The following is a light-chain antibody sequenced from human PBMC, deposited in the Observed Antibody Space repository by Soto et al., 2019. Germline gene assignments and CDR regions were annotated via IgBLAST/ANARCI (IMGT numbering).Light chain of an antibody. CDR2: AAS. CDR3: QQSYNNLWP. V-gene: IGKV1-39*01. Sequence: EIQMTQSPSSLSASVGDRVTITCRASQSISSYLNWYQQKPGKAPKLLIYAASSLQSGVPSRFSGSGSGTDFTLTISSLQPEDFAPYYCQQSYNNLWPCGQGTNVDIK. CDR1: QSISSY. J-gene: IGKJ1*01.